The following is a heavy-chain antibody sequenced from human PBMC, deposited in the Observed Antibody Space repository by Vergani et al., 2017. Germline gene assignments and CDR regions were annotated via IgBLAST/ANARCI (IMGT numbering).Heavy chain of an antibody. CDR1: GGSISSGGYY. J-gene: IGHJ5*02. V-gene: IGHV4-31*01. Sequence: QVQLQESGPGLVKPSQTLSLTCTVSGGSISSGGYYWSWIRQHPGKGLEWIGYIYYSGSTYYNPSLKSLVTISVDTSKNQFSLKLSSVTAADTAVYYCARGGYSYGLVSPWFDPWGQGTLVTVSS. CDR2: IYYSGST. CDR3: ARGGYSYGLVSPWFDP. D-gene: IGHD5-18*01.